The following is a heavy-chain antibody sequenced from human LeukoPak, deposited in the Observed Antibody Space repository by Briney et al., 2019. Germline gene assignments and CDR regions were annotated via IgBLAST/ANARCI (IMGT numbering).Heavy chain of an antibody. CDR2: INPNNGVT. V-gene: IGHV1-2*02. CDR3: AKDKVAAAGLQADDYYYYYMDV. Sequence: ASVKVSCKASGYTFTGYYMHWVRQAPGQGLEWMGWINPNNGVTSYAQKFQGRVTMTRDTSIRTAYMELSSLRSDDTAVYYCAKDKVAAAGLQADDYYYYYMDVWGKGTTVTASS. J-gene: IGHJ6*03. D-gene: IGHD6-13*01. CDR1: GYTFTGYY.